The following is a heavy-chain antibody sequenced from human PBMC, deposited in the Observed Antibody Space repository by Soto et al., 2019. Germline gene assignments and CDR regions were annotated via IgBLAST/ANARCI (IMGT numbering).Heavy chain of an antibody. D-gene: IGHD3-10*01. CDR1: GGSISSGGYY. J-gene: IGHJ5*02. Sequence: SETLSLTCTVSGGSISSGGYYWSWIRQHPGEGLEWIGYIYYSGSTYYNPSLKSRVTISVDTSKNQFSLKLSSVTAADTAVYYCARWFGLSVDRSHWFDPWGQGTLVTVS. CDR2: IYYSGST. V-gene: IGHV4-31*03. CDR3: ARWFGLSVDRSHWFDP.